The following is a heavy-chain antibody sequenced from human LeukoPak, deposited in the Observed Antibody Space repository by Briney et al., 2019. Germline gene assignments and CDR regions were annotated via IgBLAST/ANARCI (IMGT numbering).Heavy chain of an antibody. CDR1: GGTFSSYA. Sequence: GASVKVSCKASGGTFSSYAISWVRQAPGQGLEWMGGIIPIFGTANYAQKFQGRVTITADKSTSTAYMELSSLRSEDTAVYYCARNNEYSSIAFHYWGQGTLVTVSS. CDR2: IIPIFGTA. CDR3: ARNNEYSSIAFHY. J-gene: IGHJ4*02. V-gene: IGHV1-69*06. D-gene: IGHD6-6*01.